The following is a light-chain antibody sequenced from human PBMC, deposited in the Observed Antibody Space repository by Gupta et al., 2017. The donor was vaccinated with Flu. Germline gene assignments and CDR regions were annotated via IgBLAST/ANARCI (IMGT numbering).Light chain of an antibody. V-gene: IGLV1-40*01. CDR2: ESS. Sequence: IACTWRGTSNIGGYDVHWYQQSPGAAPKLLIYESSRRPSGVPDRFSGSKSGTSASLAISGLRAEDEAEYYCATYDVSLSGVVLGGGTKLTVL. J-gene: IGLJ2*01. CDR1: TSNIGGYD. CDR3: ATYDVSLSGVV.